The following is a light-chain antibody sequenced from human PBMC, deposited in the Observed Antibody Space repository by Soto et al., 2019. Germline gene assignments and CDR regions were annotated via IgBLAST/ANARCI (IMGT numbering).Light chain of an antibody. CDR3: QQYSATPPT. CDR2: WAS. CDR1: QSVLYSSNNKNY. Sequence: DIVMTQSPDSLAVSLGERATINCKSSQSVLYSSNNKNYLAWYQQKPGQPPKLLIYWASIRESGVPARFSGSGSGTDFTLPISSLQAEDVAVYYCQQYSATPPTFGQGTKVEIK. J-gene: IGKJ1*01. V-gene: IGKV4-1*01.